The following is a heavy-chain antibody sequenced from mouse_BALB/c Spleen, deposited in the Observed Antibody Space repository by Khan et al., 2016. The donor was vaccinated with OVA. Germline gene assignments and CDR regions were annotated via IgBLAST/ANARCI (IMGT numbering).Heavy chain of an antibody. J-gene: IGHJ3*01. CDR2: INPNNGGT. D-gene: IGHD2-2*01. V-gene: IGHV1-53*01. Sequence: QVQLQQSGAELVKPGASVKLSCKASGYTFSSYYMYWVKQRPGQGLEWIGKINPNNGGTNFNEKFKSKAAMTVDKSSTTAYMQLSSLTSEDSAVYYCTRSGYGSFAYWGQGTLVTVST. CDR3: TRSGYGSFAY. CDR1: GYTFSSYY.